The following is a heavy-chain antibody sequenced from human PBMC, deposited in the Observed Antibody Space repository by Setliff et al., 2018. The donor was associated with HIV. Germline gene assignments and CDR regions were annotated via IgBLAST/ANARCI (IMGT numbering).Heavy chain of an antibody. CDR2: INHSGST. CDR1: GGSFSGYY. Sequence: PSETLSLTCAVYGGSFSGYYWSWIRQPPGKGLEWIGEINHSGSTNYNPSLKSRVTISVDTSKNQFSLKLSSVTAADTAIYFCARGKGGLVGPAEFDYWGPGTLVTVSS. CDR3: ARGKGGLVGPAEFDY. D-gene: IGHD1-26*01. V-gene: IGHV4-34*01. J-gene: IGHJ4*02.